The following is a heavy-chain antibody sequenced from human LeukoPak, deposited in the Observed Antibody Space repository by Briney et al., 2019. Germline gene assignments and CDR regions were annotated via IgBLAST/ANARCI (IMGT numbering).Heavy chain of an antibody. V-gene: IGHV4-4*07. CDR1: GGSISSDY. CDR3: AALAPYYDISHYYGMDV. D-gene: IGHD3-9*01. J-gene: IGHJ6*02. Sequence: SETLSLTCTVSGGSISSDYWSWIRQPAGKGLEWIGRIYTSGSTNYNPSLKSRVTMSVDTSKNQFSLKLSSVTAADTAVYYCAALAPYYDISHYYGMDVWGQGTTVTVSS. CDR2: IYTSGST.